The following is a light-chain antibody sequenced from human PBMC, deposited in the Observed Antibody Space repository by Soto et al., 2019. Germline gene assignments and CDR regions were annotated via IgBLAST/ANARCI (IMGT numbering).Light chain of an antibody. CDR2: EDS. V-gene: IGLV1-51*02. J-gene: IGLJ3*02. CDR1: SSNIANNY. Sequence: QSVLTQPPSVSAAPGQKVTISCSGSSSNIANNYVSWYQQLPGTAPKLLIFEDSKRPSGIPDRFSGSKSGTSATLGITGLQTGDEDDYYCGTWDSSLSVGVFGGGTKVTVL. CDR3: GTWDSSLSVGV.